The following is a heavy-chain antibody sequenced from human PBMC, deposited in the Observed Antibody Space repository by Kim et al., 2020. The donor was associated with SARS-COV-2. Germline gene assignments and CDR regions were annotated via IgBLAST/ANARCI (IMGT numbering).Heavy chain of an antibody. J-gene: IGHJ4*02. CDR3: VKDSDSGWYHAY. D-gene: IGHD6-19*01. CDR2: IYSGGAT. V-gene: IGHV3-66*01. CDR1: GFGVKNSY. Sequence: GGSLRLSCAVSGFGVKNSYMSWVRQAPGKGLEWVSAIYSGGATFYADFVQGRFTISQDNSKDTMHLQLNSLRADDTAVYYCVKDSDSGWYHAYWGQGTLVTVST.